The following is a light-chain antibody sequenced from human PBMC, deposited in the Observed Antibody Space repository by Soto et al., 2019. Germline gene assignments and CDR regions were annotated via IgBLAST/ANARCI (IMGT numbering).Light chain of an antibody. Sequence: EIVLTQSPGTLSLFPGERATLSCTASQSISSSYLAWYQQKPGQAPRLLIHGASNRATGIPDRFSGAGSGTDFTLTISRLEPEDFAVYYCHQYGSAPAWTFGQGTKVEIK. CDR3: HQYGSAPAWT. J-gene: IGKJ1*01. CDR2: GAS. CDR1: QSISSSY. V-gene: IGKV3-20*01.